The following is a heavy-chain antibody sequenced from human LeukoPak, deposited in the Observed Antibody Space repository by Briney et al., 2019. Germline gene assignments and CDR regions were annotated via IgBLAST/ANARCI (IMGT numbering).Heavy chain of an antibody. CDR1: GFTFSSYS. CDR2: ISSSSSYI. Sequence: GGSLRLSCAASGFTFSSYSMNWVRQAPGKGLQWVSSISSSSSYIYYADSVKGRFTISRDNAKNSLYLQMNSLRAEDTAVYYCARDYRWLPFDYWGQGTLVTVSS. V-gene: IGHV3-21*01. J-gene: IGHJ4*02. D-gene: IGHD5-24*01. CDR3: ARDYRWLPFDY.